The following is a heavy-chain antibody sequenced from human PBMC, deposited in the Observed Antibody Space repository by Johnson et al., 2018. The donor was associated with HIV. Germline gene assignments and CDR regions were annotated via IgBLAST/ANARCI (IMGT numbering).Heavy chain of an antibody. CDR1: GFTFSHAW. Sequence: VQLVESGGGLVKPGGSLRLSCAASGFTFSHAWMTWVRQAPGKGLEWVGRIKSKTDGGTTDYAAPVKGRFTISRDDSKNTLYLQMNSLKTEDTAVYYCTTGDSQGVAFDIWGQGTMVTVSS. J-gene: IGHJ3*02. CDR3: TTGDSQGVAFDI. D-gene: IGHD3-10*01. CDR2: IKSKTDGGTT. V-gene: IGHV3-15*01.